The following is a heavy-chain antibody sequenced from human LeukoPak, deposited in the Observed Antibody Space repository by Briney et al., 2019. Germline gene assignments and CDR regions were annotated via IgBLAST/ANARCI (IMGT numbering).Heavy chain of an antibody. V-gene: IGHV3-23*01. Sequence: GGSLRLSCAASGFTFSRFAMSWVRQAPGKGLEWVSGISGSGDTTYYADSVKGRFTISRDNSKNTLYLQMNGLRAEDTAVYYCATYRRGYHDSSESYYFDYWGQGTLVTVSS. D-gene: IGHD3-22*01. J-gene: IGHJ4*02. CDR3: ATYRRGYHDSSESYYFDY. CDR1: GFTFSRFA. CDR2: ISGSGDTT.